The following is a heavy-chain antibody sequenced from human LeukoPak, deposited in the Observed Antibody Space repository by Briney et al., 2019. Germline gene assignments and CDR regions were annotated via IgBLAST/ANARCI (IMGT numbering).Heavy chain of an antibody. Sequence: ASVKVSCKASGYSFTTYAMNWVRQAPGQGLEWMGWINTNTGNPTYAQGFTGRFVFSLDTSVSTAYLQISSLKSDDTAVYYCARDCGGWNQAYWGQGTLVSVSS. CDR1: GYSFTTYA. CDR2: INTNTGNP. V-gene: IGHV7-4-1*02. CDR3: ARDCGGWNQAY. J-gene: IGHJ4*02. D-gene: IGHD1-1*01.